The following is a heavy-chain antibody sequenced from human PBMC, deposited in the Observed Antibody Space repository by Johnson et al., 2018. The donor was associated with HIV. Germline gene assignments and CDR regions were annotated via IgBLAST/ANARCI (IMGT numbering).Heavy chain of an antibody. Sequence: VQLVESGGGLVQPGGSLRLSCTASGFTFSTYAMSWVRQAPGKGLERVSSMRVIDGSTYYADSVTGRFTISRDNSKNTLYLQMNSLRAEDTAVYFCARDRRYYDSSGYYHDAFDIWGQGTMVTVSS. CDR3: ARDRRYYDSSGYYHDAFDI. CDR1: GFTFSTYA. J-gene: IGHJ3*02. V-gene: IGHV3-23*04. CDR2: MRVIDGST. D-gene: IGHD3-22*01.